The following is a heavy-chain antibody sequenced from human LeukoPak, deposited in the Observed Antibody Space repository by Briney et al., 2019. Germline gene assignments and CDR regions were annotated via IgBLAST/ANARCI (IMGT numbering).Heavy chain of an antibody. D-gene: IGHD5-12*01. Sequence: GGSLRLSCAASGFTFSSYEMNWVRQAPGKGLEWVSYISSSGSSIHYADSVKGRFTISRDNAKNSLYLQMNSLRAEDTAVYYCARAVGYSGFSDYWGQGTLVTVSS. V-gene: IGHV3-48*03. J-gene: IGHJ4*02. CDR1: GFTFSSYE. CDR3: ARAVGYSGFSDY. CDR2: ISSSGSSI.